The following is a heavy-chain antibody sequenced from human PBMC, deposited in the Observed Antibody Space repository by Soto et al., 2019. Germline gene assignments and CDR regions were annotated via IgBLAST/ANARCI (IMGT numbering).Heavy chain of an antibody. CDR2: INAGNGNT. J-gene: IGHJ5*02. D-gene: IGHD6-13*01. CDR1: GYTFTSHA. Sequence: QVQLVQSGAEEKKPGASVKVCCKASGYTFTSHAMHWVRQAPGQRLEWMGWINAGNGNTKYSQKFQGRVNITTDTSASTAYMELSSLRSEDTAVYYCARDGIAAAGTSWFDPWGQGTLVTVSS. CDR3: ARDGIAAAGTSWFDP. V-gene: IGHV1-3*05.